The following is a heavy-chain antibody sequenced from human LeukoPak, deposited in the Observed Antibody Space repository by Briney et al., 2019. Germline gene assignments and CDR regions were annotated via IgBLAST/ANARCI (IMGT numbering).Heavy chain of an antibody. V-gene: IGHV1-46*01. Sequence: ASVKVSCKASGYTFTSYAMHWVRQAPGQGLEWMGIINPSGGSTSYAQKFQGRVTMTRDTSTSTVYMELSSLRSEDTAVYYCARDRYSSSWYPTHNGWFDPWGQGTLVTVSS. CDR2: INPSGGST. J-gene: IGHJ5*02. CDR3: ARDRYSSSWYPTHNGWFDP. D-gene: IGHD6-13*01. CDR1: GYTFTSYA.